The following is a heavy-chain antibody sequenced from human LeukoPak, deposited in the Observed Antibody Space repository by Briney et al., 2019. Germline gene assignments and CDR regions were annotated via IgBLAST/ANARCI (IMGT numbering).Heavy chain of an antibody. V-gene: IGHV1-3*01. J-gene: IGHJ4*02. CDR2: INAGNGNT. CDR3: ARERSYYDFWSGYYGY. Sequence: GASVKVSCKASGYTFTSYAMHWVRQAPGQRLEWMGWINAGNGNTKYSQKFQGRVTITRDTSASTAYMELSSLRSEDTAVYNCARERSYYDFWSGYYGYWGQGTLVTVSS. CDR1: GYTFTSYA. D-gene: IGHD3-3*01.